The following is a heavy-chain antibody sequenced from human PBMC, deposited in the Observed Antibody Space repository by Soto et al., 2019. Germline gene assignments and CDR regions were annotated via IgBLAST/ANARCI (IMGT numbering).Heavy chain of an antibody. Sequence: SETLSLTCSVSGRSMSSNYWSWIRQSPDKGLEWLGYVFYGGTDYNPSLGGRVSMSVETSKSQFSLKLTSVTVADTAVYYCARGWRSSPVSWFDPWGQGTLVTVSS. CDR1: GRSMSSNY. CDR3: ARGWRSSPVSWFDP. D-gene: IGHD6-13*01. J-gene: IGHJ5*02. CDR2: VFYGGT. V-gene: IGHV4-59*01.